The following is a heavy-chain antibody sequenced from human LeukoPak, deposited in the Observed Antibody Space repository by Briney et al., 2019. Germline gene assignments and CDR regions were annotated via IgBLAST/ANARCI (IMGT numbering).Heavy chain of an antibody. CDR2: ISGSGGTT. V-gene: IGHV3-23*01. D-gene: IGHD3-10*01. Sequence: PGGSLRLSCAASGFTFSNYAMSWVRQAPGKGLEWVSAISGSGGTTYCTDSMKGRFTISRDNSKNTLYLQMNSLRAEDTAVYYCAKRASGSGTSLYYFDYWGQGTLVTVSS. CDR3: AKRASGSGTSLYYFDY. CDR1: GFTFSNYA. J-gene: IGHJ4*02.